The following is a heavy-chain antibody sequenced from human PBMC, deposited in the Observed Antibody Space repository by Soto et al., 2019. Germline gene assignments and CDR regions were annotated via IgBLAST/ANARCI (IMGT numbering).Heavy chain of an antibody. Sequence: TLSLTCTVSCDSISSCGYYWSWIRQPPGKGLEWIGHIDYSANSENIYYNPSLKSRVTISADTSKNQFSLKLSSVTAADTAVYYCARENTAMVLDHWGQGTLVTVSS. CDR3: ARENTAMVLDH. V-gene: IGHV4-31*03. J-gene: IGHJ4*02. D-gene: IGHD5-18*01. CDR2: IDYSANSENI. CDR1: CDSISSCGYY.